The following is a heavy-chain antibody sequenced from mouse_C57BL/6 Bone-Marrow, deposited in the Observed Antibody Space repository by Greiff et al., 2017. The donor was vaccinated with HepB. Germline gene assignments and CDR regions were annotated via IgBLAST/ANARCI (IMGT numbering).Heavy chain of an antibody. CDR3: ARGIDDYTSYAMDY. D-gene: IGHD2-4*01. Sequence: VKLQESGPELVKPGASVKISCKASGYAFSSSWMNWVKQRPGKGLEWIGRIYPGDGDTNYNGKFKGKATLTADKSSSTAYMQLSSLTSEDSAVYFCARGIDDYTSYAMDYWGQGTSVTVSS. CDR1: GYAFSSSW. V-gene: IGHV1-82*01. J-gene: IGHJ4*01. CDR2: IYPGDGDT.